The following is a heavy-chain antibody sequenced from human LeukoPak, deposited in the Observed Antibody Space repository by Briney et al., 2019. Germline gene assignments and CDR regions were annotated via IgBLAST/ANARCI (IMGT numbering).Heavy chain of an antibody. CDR2: ISSSSSYI. V-gene: IGHV3-21*01. J-gene: IGHJ4*02. CDR1: GFTFSSYS. Sequence: GGSLRLSCAASGFTFSSYSMYWVHQAPGKGLEWVSSISSSSSYIYYADSVKGRFTISRDNAKNSLYLQMNSLRAEDTAVYYCARGAFAGGYFDYWGQGTLVTVSS. CDR3: ARGAFAGGYFDY. D-gene: IGHD6-13*01.